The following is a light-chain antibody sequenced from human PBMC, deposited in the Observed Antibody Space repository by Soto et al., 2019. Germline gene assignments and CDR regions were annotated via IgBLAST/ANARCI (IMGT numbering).Light chain of an antibody. CDR2: DAS. Sequence: DIQMTQSPSTLSASVGDRFTITCRASQSISSWLAWYQQKPGKAPKILIYDASNLESGVPSRFSGSGSGTEFTLTISSLQPDDFAACYCQQYKSYSWTFGQGTKVEIK. CDR1: QSISSW. V-gene: IGKV1-5*01. CDR3: QQYKSYSWT. J-gene: IGKJ1*01.